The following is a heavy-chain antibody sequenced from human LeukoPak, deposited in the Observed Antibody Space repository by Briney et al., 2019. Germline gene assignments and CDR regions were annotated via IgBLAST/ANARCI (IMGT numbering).Heavy chain of an antibody. CDR1: GGSISSSSYY. Sequence: PSETLSLTCTVSGGSISSSSYYWGWIRQPPGKGLEWIGSIYYSGSTYYNPSLKSRVTISVDTSKNQFPLKLSSVTAADTAVYYCAVLDIVVVVGPDYYGMDVWGQGTTVTVSS. J-gene: IGHJ6*02. CDR2: IYYSGST. V-gene: IGHV4-39*01. D-gene: IGHD2-15*01. CDR3: AVLDIVVVVGPDYYGMDV.